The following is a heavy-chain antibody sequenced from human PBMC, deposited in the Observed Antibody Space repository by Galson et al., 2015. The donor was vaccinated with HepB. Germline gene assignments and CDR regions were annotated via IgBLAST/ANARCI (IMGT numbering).Heavy chain of an antibody. CDR1: GGTFSSYA. V-gene: IGHV1-69*13. CDR3: AREGSIAARPDAFDI. J-gene: IGHJ3*02. D-gene: IGHD6-6*01. Sequence: SVKVSCKAYGGTFSSYAISWVRQAPGQGLEWMGGIIPIFGTANYAQKFQGRVTITAEESTRTAYMELSSLRSEDTAVYYCAREGSIAARPDAFDIWGQGTMVTVSS. CDR2: IIPIFGTA.